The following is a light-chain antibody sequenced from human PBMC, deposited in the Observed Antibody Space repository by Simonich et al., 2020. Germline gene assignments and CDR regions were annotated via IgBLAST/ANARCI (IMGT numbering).Light chain of an antibody. V-gene: IGKV3-15*01. CDR1: QRVSSN. CDR2: GAS. J-gene: IGKJ2*01. Sequence: EILMTQSPATLSVSHGERATLSCRASQRVSSNFAWYQQKPGQATRLLIYGASTRATGMPVRFSGSGSGTEFTLTISSLQSEDFAVYYCQQYNNWPPYTFGQGTKLEIK. CDR3: QQYNNWPPYT.